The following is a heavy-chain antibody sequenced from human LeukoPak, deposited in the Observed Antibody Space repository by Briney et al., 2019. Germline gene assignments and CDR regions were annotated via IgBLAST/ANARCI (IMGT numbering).Heavy chain of an antibody. J-gene: IGHJ4*02. CDR1: GYTLTSYG. D-gene: IGHD1-26*01. Sequence: ASVKVSCKASGYTLTSYGITWVRQAPGEGLEWMGWISTYSGNTRYAQKFQGRVTMTTDTSTSTAYMELRSLRSDDTAVFYCARGEPIFDYWGQGTLVTVSS. V-gene: IGHV1-18*01. CDR2: ISTYSGNT. CDR3: ARGEPIFDY.